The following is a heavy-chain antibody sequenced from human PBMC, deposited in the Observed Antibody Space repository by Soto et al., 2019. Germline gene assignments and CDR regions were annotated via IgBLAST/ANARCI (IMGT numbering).Heavy chain of an antibody. CDR3: AREGVAPYYSYGMDV. V-gene: IGHV1-18*01. J-gene: IGHJ6*02. CDR1: GYTFTRSG. Sequence: QVQLVQSGAEVKKPGASVKVSCKASGYTFTRSGISWVRQAPGQGPEWMGWISSYNGGTKYAQTFQGRVTMTTDTYTRTAKMELRSLRSDDTAVYYCAREGVAPYYSYGMDVWGQGTPVTVSS. CDR2: ISSYNGGT. D-gene: IGHD2-21*01.